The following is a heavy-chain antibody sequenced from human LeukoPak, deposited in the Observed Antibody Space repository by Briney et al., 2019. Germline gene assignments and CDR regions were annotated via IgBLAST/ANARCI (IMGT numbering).Heavy chain of an antibody. J-gene: IGHJ3*02. CDR2: IKPDGSEE. V-gene: IGHV3-7*03. CDR1: GFTVSSNY. Sequence: GGSLRLSCAASGFTVSSNYMSWVRQAPGKGLEWVANIKPDGSEEHYLDSVRGRFTVSRDNAKNSLFLQMNSLRAEDTAVYYGAKVSEAFDIWGQGTMVTVSS. CDR3: AKVSEAFDI.